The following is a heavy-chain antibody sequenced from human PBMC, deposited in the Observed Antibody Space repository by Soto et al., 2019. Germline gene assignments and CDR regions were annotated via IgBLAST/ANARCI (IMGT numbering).Heavy chain of an antibody. Sequence: EVQLVESGGGLVQPGGSLRLSCIVSGFRISSYWMSWVRQAPGKGLEWVANIMQDGSEKQYVDSVEGRFTISRDNARNSLYLQMTGLRAEDTAVYYCGRGHSAPDYWGPGTLVTVSS. CDR2: IMQDGSEK. CDR3: GRGHSAPDY. J-gene: IGHJ4*02. V-gene: IGHV3-7*01. CDR1: GFRISSYW.